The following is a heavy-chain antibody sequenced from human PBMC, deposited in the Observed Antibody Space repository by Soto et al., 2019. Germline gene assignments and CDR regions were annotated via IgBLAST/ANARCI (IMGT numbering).Heavy chain of an antibody. V-gene: IGHV1-69*13. CDR1: GGTFSSYA. D-gene: IGHD4-17*01. CDR3: ARSHDYGDHGYFDY. J-gene: IGHJ4*02. CDR2: IIPIFGTA. Sequence: VKVSCKASGGTFSSYAISWVRQAPGQGLEWMGGIIPIFGTASYAQKFQGRVTITADESTSTAYMELSSLRSEDTAVYYCARSHDYGDHGYFDYWGQGTLVTVSS.